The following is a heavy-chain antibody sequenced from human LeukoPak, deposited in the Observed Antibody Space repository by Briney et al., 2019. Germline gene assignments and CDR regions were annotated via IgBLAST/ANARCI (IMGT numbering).Heavy chain of an antibody. CDR2: IHTSGST. D-gene: IGHD5-24*01. Sequence: PSETLSLTCTVSGDSISSYYWSWVRQPAGKGLEWIGRIHTSGSTNYNPSLRSRVTMSLATSKNRFSLKLSSVTAADTAVYYCGGSRDGYIDYWGQGTLVTVSS. J-gene: IGHJ4*02. CDR3: GGSRDGYIDY. V-gene: IGHV4-4*07. CDR1: GDSISSYY.